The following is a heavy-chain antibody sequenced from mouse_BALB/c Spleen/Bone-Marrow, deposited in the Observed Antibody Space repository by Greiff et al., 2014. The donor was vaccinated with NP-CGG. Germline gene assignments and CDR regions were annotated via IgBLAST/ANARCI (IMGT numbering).Heavy chain of an antibody. D-gene: IGHD1-1*01. J-gene: IGHJ3*01. CDR2: IDPANGNT. V-gene: IGHV14-3*02. CDR3: ASYYYGSSYGFAY. CDR1: GFNIKDTY. Sequence: EVQLQQSGAELVKPGAPVKLSCTATGFNIKDTYMHWVKQRPEQGLEWIGRIDPANGNTKYDPKFQGKATITADTSSNTAYLQLSRLTSEDTAVYYCASYYYGSSYGFAYWGLGTLVTVSA.